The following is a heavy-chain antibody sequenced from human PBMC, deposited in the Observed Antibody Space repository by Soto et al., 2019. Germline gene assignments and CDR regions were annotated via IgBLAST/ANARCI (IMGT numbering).Heavy chain of an antibody. CDR1: GGSVSSGSYY. Sequence: QVQLQESGPGLVKPSETLSLTCTVSGGSVSSGSYYWSWIRQPPGKGLEWIGYIYYSGSTNYNPSLKSRVTIXXDXSXXQCSLKLSSVTAADTAVYYCARASRDPVCYYGMDVWGQGTTVTVSS. J-gene: IGHJ6*02. CDR2: IYYSGST. CDR3: ARASRDPVCYYGMDV. V-gene: IGHV4-61*01.